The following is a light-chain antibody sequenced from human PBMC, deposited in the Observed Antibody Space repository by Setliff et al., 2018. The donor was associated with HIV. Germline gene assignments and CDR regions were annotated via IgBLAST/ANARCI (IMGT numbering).Light chain of an antibody. Sequence: QSALTQPASVSGSPGQSITISCTGTSSDVGRYNLVSWYQQHPGKAPKLIIYQASKRPSGVSNRISGSKSGNTASLTISGLQADDEADYYCCSNTGSNTYVFGAGTKVTVL. CDR2: QAS. CDR3: CSNTGSNTYV. CDR1: SSDVGRYNL. J-gene: IGLJ1*01. V-gene: IGLV2-23*01.